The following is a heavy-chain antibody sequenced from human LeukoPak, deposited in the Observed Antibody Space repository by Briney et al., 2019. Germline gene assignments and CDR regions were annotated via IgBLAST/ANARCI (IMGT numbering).Heavy chain of an antibody. CDR1: GGTFSSYA. CDR3: ARVKLYSGSYRGSYFDY. Sequence: SVKASCKASGGTFSSYAISWVRQAPGQGLEWMGGIIPIFGTANYAQKFQGRVTITADESTSTAYMELSSLRSEDTAVYYCARVKLYSGSYRGSYFDYWGQGTLVTVSS. CDR2: IIPIFGTA. V-gene: IGHV1-69*13. J-gene: IGHJ4*02. D-gene: IGHD1-26*01.